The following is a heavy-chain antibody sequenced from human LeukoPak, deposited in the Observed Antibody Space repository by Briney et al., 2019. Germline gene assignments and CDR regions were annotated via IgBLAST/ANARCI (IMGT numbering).Heavy chain of an antibody. D-gene: IGHD6-13*01. Sequence: SETLSLTCTVSDGSISSSSYYWGWIRQPPGKGLGWIGSIYYSGSTYYNPSLKSRVTISVDTSKNQFSLKVSSVTAADTAIYYCASIAAAAPGLYYFDYWGQGTLVTVSS. CDR3: ASIAAAAPGLYYFDY. J-gene: IGHJ4*02. CDR2: IYYSGST. V-gene: IGHV4-39*01. CDR1: DGSISSSSYY.